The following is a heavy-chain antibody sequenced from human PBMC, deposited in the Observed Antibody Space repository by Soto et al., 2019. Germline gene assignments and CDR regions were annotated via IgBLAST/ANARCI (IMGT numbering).Heavy chain of an antibody. J-gene: IGHJ6*04. V-gene: IGHV3-30*18. CDR3: AKDIGGEDTGNYGMDV. Sequence: QVQLVESGGGVVQPGMSLRLSCAASGVTFTNYAMHWVRQAPGKGLEWVADISYHGTEKGYADSVKGRFTISRDNSKNRLYVQMSSLRPEDRAVYYGAKDIGGEDTGNYGMDVWGKGTTVIVSS. CDR2: ISYHGTEK. D-gene: IGHD5-18*01. CDR1: GVTFTNYA.